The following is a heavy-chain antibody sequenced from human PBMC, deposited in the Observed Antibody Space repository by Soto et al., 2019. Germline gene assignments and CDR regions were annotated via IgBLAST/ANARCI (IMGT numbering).Heavy chain of an antibody. J-gene: IGHJ1*01. CDR2: IYYSGST. Sequence: QVQLQESGPGLVKPSQTLSLTCTVSGGSISSGAYYWSWIRQHPGKGLEWIGYIYYSGSTYYNPSLKCLVNLSVDTSKTQFSLKLSSVTAADTAVYYCAIYDSSGSRGFQHWGQGTLVTVSS. V-gene: IGHV4-31*01. CDR3: AIYDSSGSRGFQH. CDR1: GGSISSGAYY. D-gene: IGHD3-22*01.